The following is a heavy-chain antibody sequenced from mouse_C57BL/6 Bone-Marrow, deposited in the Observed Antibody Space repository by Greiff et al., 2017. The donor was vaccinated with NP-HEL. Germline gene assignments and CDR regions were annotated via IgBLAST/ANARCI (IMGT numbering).Heavy chain of an antibody. D-gene: IGHD1-1*01. V-gene: IGHV1-54*01. CDR2: INPGSGGT. CDR3: ARGPYGSSYFDY. Sequence: SGAELVRPGTSVKVSCKASGYAFTNYLIEWVKQRPGQGLEWIGVINPGSGGTNYNEKFKGKATLTADKSSSTAYMQLSSLTSEDSAVYFCARGPYGSSYFDYWGQGTTLTVSS. J-gene: IGHJ2*01. CDR1: GYAFTNYL.